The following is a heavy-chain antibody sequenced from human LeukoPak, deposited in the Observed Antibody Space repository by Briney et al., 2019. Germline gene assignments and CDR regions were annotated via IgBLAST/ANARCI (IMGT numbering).Heavy chain of an antibody. V-gene: IGHV4-61*02. D-gene: IGHD2-2*02. Sequence: SETLSLTCTVSGGSISSSSYYWSWIRQPAGKGLEWIGRIYTSGSTNYNPSLKSRVTMSVDTSKNQFSLKLSSVTAADTAVYYCARDRYCSSTSCYTAGGWFDPWGQGTLVTVSS. CDR1: GGSISSSSYY. CDR2: IYTSGST. J-gene: IGHJ5*02. CDR3: ARDRYCSSTSCYTAGGWFDP.